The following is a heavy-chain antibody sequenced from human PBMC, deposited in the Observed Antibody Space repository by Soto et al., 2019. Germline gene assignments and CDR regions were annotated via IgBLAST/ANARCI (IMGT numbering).Heavy chain of an antibody. CDR1: GYTFTSYG. Sequence: QGQLVQSGAEVKKPGASVKVSCKASGYTFTSYGISWVRQAPGQGLEWMGWISVYNGNTNYAQKLQGRVTMTTDTSTSTAYMELRCLRSDDTAVYYCAREGGGCSGGSCYIPETFDIWGQGTLVTVSS. CDR2: ISVYNGNT. CDR3: AREGGGCSGGSCYIPETFDI. V-gene: IGHV1-18*01. J-gene: IGHJ3*02. D-gene: IGHD2-15*01.